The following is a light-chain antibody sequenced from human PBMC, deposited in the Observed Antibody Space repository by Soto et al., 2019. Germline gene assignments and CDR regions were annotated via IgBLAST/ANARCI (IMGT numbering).Light chain of an antibody. J-gene: IGKJ1*01. Sequence: EIVLTQSPATLSVSPGERVTLSCRASQNILSNLAWYQQKPGQAPRLLIYGASTRATGIPDRFSGSGSGTDFTLTISRLEPEDSAVYYCQQYGSSPTWTFGQGTKVDNK. CDR3: QQYGSSPTWT. V-gene: IGKV3-20*01. CDR2: GAS. CDR1: QNILSN.